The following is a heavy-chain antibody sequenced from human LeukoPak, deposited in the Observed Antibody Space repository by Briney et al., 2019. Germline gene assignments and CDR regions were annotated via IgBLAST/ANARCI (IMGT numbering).Heavy chain of an antibody. J-gene: IGHJ4*02. D-gene: IGHD6-19*01. V-gene: IGHV4-34*01. CDR2: INHSGST. CDR1: GGSFSGYY. CDR3: ARGLRGWYDFDY. Sequence: PSETLSLTCAVYGGSFSGYYWSWIRQPPGKGLEWIGEINHSGSTNYNPSLKSRVTISVDTFKNQFSLKLSSVTAADTAVYYCARGLRGWYDFDYWGQGTLVTVPS.